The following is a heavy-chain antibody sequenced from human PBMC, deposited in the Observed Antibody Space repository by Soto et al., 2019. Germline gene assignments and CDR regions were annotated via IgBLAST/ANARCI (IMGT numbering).Heavy chain of an antibody. J-gene: IGHJ3*02. CDR1: GFTLSSYA. CDR3: VKGSDSSVWYAAFDI. D-gene: IGHD6-19*01. Sequence: EEQLLESGGGLVQPGGPLRLSCAASGFTLSSYAMSWVRQAPGKGLEWVSGISGSGASTYYADAVKGRFTISRDNSRNTLYLQMNSLRAEDTAVYYCVKGSDSSVWYAAFDIWGQGTMVTVSS. CDR2: ISGSGAST. V-gene: IGHV3-23*01.